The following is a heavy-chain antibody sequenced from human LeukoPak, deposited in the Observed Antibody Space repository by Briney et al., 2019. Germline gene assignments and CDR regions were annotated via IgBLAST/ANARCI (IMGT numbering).Heavy chain of an antibody. CDR1: GGSISSQY. J-gene: IGHJ4*02. Sequence: SSETLSLTCTVSGGSISSQYWSWIRQPPGKGLECLAGYIYYSGSANYNPSLKSRVTISLDTSKNRFSLKLSSVTAADTAVYYCARATSEAVAGIDYWGQGTLVTVSS. D-gene: IGHD6-19*01. V-gene: IGHV4-59*11. CDR3: ARATSEAVAGIDY. CDR2: IYYSGSA.